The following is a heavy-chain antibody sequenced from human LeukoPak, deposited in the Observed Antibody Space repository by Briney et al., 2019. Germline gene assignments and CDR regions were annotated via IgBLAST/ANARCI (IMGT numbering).Heavy chain of an antibody. CDR3: ARGFWSGYPSGRFDY. CDR2: IYYSGST. Sequence: ASEALSLTCTVSGGSISSYYWSWIRQPPGKGLEWNGYIYYSGSTNYNPSLKSRATISVDTSKNQFTLKLSSVTAADTAVYYCARGFWSGYPSGRFDYWGQGTLVTVSS. V-gene: IGHV4-59*01. J-gene: IGHJ4*02. D-gene: IGHD3-3*01. CDR1: GGSISSYY.